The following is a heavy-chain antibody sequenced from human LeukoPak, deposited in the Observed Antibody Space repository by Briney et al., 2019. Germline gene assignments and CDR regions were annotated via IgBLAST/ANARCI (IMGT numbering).Heavy chain of an antibody. Sequence: ASVKVSCKASGYTFTGYYMHWVRQAPGQGLEWMGRINPNSGSTNYAQKFQGRVTMTRDTSISTAYMELSRLRSDDTAVYYCARAGGDGYNYEVYWGQGTLVTVSS. J-gene: IGHJ4*02. D-gene: IGHD5-24*01. V-gene: IGHV1-2*06. CDR3: ARAGGDGYNYEVY. CDR1: GYTFTGYY. CDR2: INPNSGST.